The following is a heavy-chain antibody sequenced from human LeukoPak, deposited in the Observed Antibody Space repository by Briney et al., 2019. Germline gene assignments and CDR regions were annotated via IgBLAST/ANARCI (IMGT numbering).Heavy chain of an antibody. CDR3: ARAPGVNYYYYMDV. Sequence: GGSLRLSCAASGFTFSSYAMSWVRQAPGKGLEWVSGINWNGGSTLYADSVKGRFTISRDNAKNSLYLQMNSLRAEDTALYYCARAPGVNYYYYMDVWGKGTTVTVSS. CDR2: INWNGGST. J-gene: IGHJ6*03. D-gene: IGHD7-27*01. V-gene: IGHV3-20*04. CDR1: GFTFSSYA.